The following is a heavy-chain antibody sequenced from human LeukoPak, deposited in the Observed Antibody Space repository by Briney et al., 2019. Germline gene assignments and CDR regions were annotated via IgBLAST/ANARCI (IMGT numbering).Heavy chain of an antibody. CDR3: ARVSSGWPNFNERHFYY. J-gene: IGHJ4*02. V-gene: IGHV1-2*02. Sequence: ASVKVSCKASGYTFTGYYMHWVRQAPGQGLEWMGWINPNSVGTKYAQKFQGRVTMTRDTSISTAYMELSRLRSDDTAVYYCARVSSGWPNFNERHFYYWGQGTLVTVSS. CDR1: GYTFTGYY. CDR2: INPNSVGT. D-gene: IGHD6-19*01.